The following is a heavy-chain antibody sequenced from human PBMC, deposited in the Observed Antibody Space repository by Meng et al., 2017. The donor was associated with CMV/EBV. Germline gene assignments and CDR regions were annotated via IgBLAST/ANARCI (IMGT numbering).Heavy chain of an antibody. J-gene: IGHJ6*02. CDR1: GFTFSSYE. D-gene: IGHD6-19*01. Sequence: GGSLRLSCAASGFTFSSYEMNWVRQAPGKGLEWVSYISSSGSTIYYADSVKGRFTISRDNAKNSLYLQMNSLGAEDTAVYYCARALIAVAGSWDYYYGMDVWGQGTTVTVSS. CDR2: ISSSGSTI. V-gene: IGHV3-48*03. CDR3: ARALIAVAGSWDYYYGMDV.